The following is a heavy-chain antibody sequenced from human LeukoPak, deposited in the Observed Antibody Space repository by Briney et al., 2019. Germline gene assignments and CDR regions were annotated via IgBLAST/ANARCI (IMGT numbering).Heavy chain of an antibody. CDR1: GFTFSNAC. J-gene: IGHJ4*02. CDR2: IKSKTDGGTT. Sequence: GGSLRLSCEASGFTFSNACMSWVRQAPGKGLEWVGRIKSKTDGGTTDYAAPVKGRFTISRDDSKNTLYLQMNSLKTEDTAVYYCTHRGDSSGWYTDYWGQGTLVTVSS. V-gene: IGHV3-15*01. D-gene: IGHD6-19*01. CDR3: THRGDSSGWYTDY.